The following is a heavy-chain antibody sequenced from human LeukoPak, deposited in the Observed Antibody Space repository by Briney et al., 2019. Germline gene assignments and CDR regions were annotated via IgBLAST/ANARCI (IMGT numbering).Heavy chain of an antibody. Sequence: SVKVSCKASGGTFSSYAISWVRQAPGQGLEWMGGIIPIFGTANYAQKFQGRVTITADESTSTAYMELSSLRSEDTAVYYCARHVGGGGYSYGRLDYWGQGTLVTVSS. CDR3: ARHVGGGGYSYGRLDY. V-gene: IGHV1-69*01. J-gene: IGHJ4*02. CDR1: GGTFSSYA. D-gene: IGHD5-18*01. CDR2: IIPIFGTA.